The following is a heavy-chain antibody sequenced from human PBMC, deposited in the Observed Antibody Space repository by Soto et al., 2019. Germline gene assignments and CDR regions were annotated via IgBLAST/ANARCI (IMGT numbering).Heavy chain of an antibody. V-gene: IGHV4-39*01. D-gene: IGHD3-22*01. CDR2: IYYSGST. CDR1: GGSISSSSYY. Sequence: QLQLQESGPGLVKPSETLSLTCTVSGGSISSSSYYWGWIRQPPGKGLEWIGSIYYSGSTYYNPSLKSRVTISVDTSKNQFSLKLSSVTAADTAVYYCARHLPSDYDSSVPFDYWGQGTLVTVSS. CDR3: ARHLPSDYDSSVPFDY. J-gene: IGHJ4*02.